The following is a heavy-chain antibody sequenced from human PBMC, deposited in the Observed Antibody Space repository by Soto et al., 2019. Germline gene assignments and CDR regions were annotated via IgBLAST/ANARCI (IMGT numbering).Heavy chain of an antibody. Sequence: EVQLLESGGGLVQPGGSLRLSCAASGFTFSSYAMNWVRQAPGKGLEWVSAISGTGGTTYYADSVKGRFTISRDNSEHTLYLKMSSLTAEDTALYYCAKDQYYEANFDIWGQGTMVTVSS. J-gene: IGHJ3*02. CDR2: ISGTGGTT. CDR1: GFTFSSYA. V-gene: IGHV3-23*01. D-gene: IGHD1-26*01. CDR3: AKDQYYEANFDI.